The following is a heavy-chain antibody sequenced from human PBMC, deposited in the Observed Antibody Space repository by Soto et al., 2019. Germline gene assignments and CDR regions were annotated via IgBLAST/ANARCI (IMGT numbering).Heavy chain of an antibody. J-gene: IGHJ4*02. CDR1: GGSFSGYY. Sequence: QVQLQQWGAGLLKPSENLSLTCAVYGGSFSGYYWSWIRQPPGKGLEWIGEINHSGSTNYNPSLKSRVTISVDTSKNQFSLKLSSVTAADTAVYYCARGKRLEPIEYFDYWGQGTLVTVSS. V-gene: IGHV4-34*01. CDR2: INHSGST. CDR3: ARGKRLEPIEYFDY. D-gene: IGHD1-1*01.